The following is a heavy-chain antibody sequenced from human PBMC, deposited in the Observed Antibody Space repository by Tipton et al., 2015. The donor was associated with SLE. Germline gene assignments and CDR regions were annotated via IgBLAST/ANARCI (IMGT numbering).Heavy chain of an antibody. V-gene: IGHV1-46*01. Sequence: QLVQSGAEVKKPGASVKVSCKASGYIFTSYYMNWVRQAPGQGLEWMGIINPSDGSTSYAQKFQGRVAMTRNTSISTAYMELSSLTSEDTAVYSCARGSIIGASPYGMDVWGQGTTVTVSS. J-gene: IGHJ6*02. CDR3: ARGSIIGASPYGMDV. CDR1: GYIFTSYY. CDR2: INPSDGST. D-gene: IGHD1-14*01.